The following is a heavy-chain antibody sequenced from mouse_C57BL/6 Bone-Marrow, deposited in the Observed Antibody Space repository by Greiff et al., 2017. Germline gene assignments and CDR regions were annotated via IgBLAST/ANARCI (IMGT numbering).Heavy chain of an antibody. CDR2: IHPNSGST. V-gene: IGHV1-64*01. CDR1: GYTFTSYW. Sequence: QVQLQQSGAELVKPGASVKLSCKASGYTFTSYWMHWVKQRPGQGLEWIGMIHPNSGSTNYNEKFKSKATLTVDKSSSTAYMQLSSLTSEDSAVYYCARDGYSWYFDVWGTGTTVTVSS. CDR3: ARDGYSWYFDV. D-gene: IGHD2-3*01. J-gene: IGHJ1*03.